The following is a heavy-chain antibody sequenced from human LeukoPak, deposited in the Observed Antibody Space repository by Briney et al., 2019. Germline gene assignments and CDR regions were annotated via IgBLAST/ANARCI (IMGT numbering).Heavy chain of an antibody. D-gene: IGHD3-22*01. CDR1: GYTFTGYY. CDR2: INPNSGGT. Sequence: ASVKVSCKASGYTFTGYYMHWVRQAPGQGLEWMGWINPNSGGTNYAQKFQGRVTMTRDTSISTAYMELSRLRSDDTAVYYCAREIRDRLTYYYDSSGYYHFDYWGQGTLVTVSS. V-gene: IGHV1-2*02. CDR3: AREIRDRLTYYYDSSGYYHFDY. J-gene: IGHJ4*02.